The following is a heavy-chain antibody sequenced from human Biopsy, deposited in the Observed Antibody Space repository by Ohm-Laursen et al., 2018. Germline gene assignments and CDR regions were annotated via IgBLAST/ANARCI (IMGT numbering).Heavy chain of an antibody. V-gene: IGHV4-34*08. CDR3: GNEVHGRDY. D-gene: IGHD2-15*01. Sequence: SDTLSLTCVVFGKTFSDYQWSWIRQPPGKGLEWIGQINQAGTTNYNPSLKSRVSISADAPKYEFSLRLTSVTAADTAVYLCGNEVHGRDYWGLGAQVTVSS. CDR1: GKTFSDYQ. J-gene: IGHJ4*02. CDR2: INQAGTT.